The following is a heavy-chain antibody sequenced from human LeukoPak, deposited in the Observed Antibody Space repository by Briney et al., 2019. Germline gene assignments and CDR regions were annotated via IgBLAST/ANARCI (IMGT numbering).Heavy chain of an antibody. D-gene: IGHD1-26*01. CDR3: ARLRPVGATTYAFDI. CDR1: GYTFTSYD. CDR2: MNPNSGNT. J-gene: IGHJ3*02. V-gene: IGHV1-8*03. Sequence: GASVKVSCKASGYTFTSYDINWVRQAIGQGLGWMGWMNPNSGNTGYAQKFQGRVTITRNTSISTAYMELSSLRSEDTAVYYCARLRPVGATTYAFDIWGQGTMVTVSS.